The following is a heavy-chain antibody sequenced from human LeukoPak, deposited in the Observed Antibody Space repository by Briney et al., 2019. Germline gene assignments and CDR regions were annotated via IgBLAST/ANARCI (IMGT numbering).Heavy chain of an antibody. CDR3: ARDLTVAGTPNWFDP. CDR2: ISSSSSYI. J-gene: IGHJ5*02. D-gene: IGHD6-19*01. V-gene: IGHV3-21*01. Sequence: GGSLRLSCAASGFTFSSYSMSWVRQAPGKGLEWVSSISSSSSYIYYADSVKGRFTISRDNAKNSLYLQMNSLRAEDTAVYYCARDLTVAGTPNWFDPWGQGTLVTVSS. CDR1: GFTFSSYS.